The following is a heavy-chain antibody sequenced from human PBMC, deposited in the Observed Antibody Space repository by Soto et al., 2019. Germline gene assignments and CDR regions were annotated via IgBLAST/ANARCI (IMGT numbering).Heavy chain of an antibody. V-gene: IGHV3-74*01. D-gene: IGHD1-26*01. J-gene: IGHJ4*02. Sequence: EVQLVESGGGLVQPGGSLRLACAASGFTFSSYWMHWVRQVPGKGLVWVSRMNGDGSTTNYADSVKGRFTISRDNAKNTLYLQMNSLRTEDTAVYYCARAIEWELLDYWGQGALVTVSS. CDR1: GFTFSSYW. CDR3: ARAIEWELLDY. CDR2: MNGDGSTT.